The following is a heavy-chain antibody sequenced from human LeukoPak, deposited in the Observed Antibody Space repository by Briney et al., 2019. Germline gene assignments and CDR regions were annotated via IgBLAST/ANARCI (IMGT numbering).Heavy chain of an antibody. CDR2: IKSDGSST. Sequence: GGSLRLSCAASGFTFSSYWMQWVRQVPGKGLVWVSRIKSDGSSTSYADSVKGRFTISRDNSKNTLYLQMNSLRAEDTAVYYCAKDLWFGEFLHYWGQGTLVTVSS. CDR3: AKDLWFGEFLHY. D-gene: IGHD3-10*01. J-gene: IGHJ4*02. V-gene: IGHV3-74*01. CDR1: GFTFSSYW.